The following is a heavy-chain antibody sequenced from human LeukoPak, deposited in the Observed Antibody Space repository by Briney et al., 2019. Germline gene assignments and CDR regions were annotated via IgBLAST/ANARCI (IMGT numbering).Heavy chain of an antibody. CDR2: IHYTGNT. Sequence: PSETLSLTCSVSGDSISPHYWRWIRQPPEKGLEWIGYIHYTGNTNYNPSLKSRVTISVDTSTNQFSLRLSSVTAADTAVYYCARFSGYDDTGHHYLDNWGQGTLVAVSS. D-gene: IGHD3-22*01. J-gene: IGHJ4*02. V-gene: IGHV4-59*08. CDR1: GDSISPHY. CDR3: ARFSGYDDTGHHYLDN.